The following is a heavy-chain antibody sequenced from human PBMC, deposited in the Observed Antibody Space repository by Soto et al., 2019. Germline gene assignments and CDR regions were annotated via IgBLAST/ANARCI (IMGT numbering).Heavy chain of an antibody. Sequence: QVQLVESGGTLVKPGGSLRLSCAASGFSFSDYFMSWIRQAPGKRLEWLSYISGSGNTIFYADSVKGRFTISRDNAKNSLSLQMNSLRADDTAVYYCARRSTMVTDFDYWGQGTLVAVSS. CDR1: GFSFSDYF. D-gene: IGHD3-10*01. CDR2: ISGSGNTI. J-gene: IGHJ4*02. CDR3: ARRSTMVTDFDY. V-gene: IGHV3-11*01.